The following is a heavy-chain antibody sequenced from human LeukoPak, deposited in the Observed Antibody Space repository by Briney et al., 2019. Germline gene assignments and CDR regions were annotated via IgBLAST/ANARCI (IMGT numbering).Heavy chain of an antibody. J-gene: IGHJ5*02. CDR2: IRYDGDSE. Sequence: GGSLRLSCAASGFIFSNYGMYWVRQAPGEGLEWVAFIRYDGDSENYADSVKGRFTISGDDSKNTLYLQMNSLRAEDTAVYYCATQPYSSSWFYSGWFDPWGQGTLVTVSS. CDR3: ATQPYSSSWFYSGWFDP. D-gene: IGHD6-13*01. V-gene: IGHV3-30*02. CDR1: GFIFSNYG.